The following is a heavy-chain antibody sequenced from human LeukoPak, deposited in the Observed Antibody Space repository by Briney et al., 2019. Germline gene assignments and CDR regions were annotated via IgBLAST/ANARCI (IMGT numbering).Heavy chain of an antibody. Sequence: ASVKVSCKASGGTFSSYAISWVRQAPGQGLEWMGRIIPILGIANYAQKFQGRVTITADKSTSTAYMELSSLRSEDTAVYYCARDKAIFGVVGAHFDYWGQGTLVTVSS. J-gene: IGHJ4*02. CDR1: GGTFSSYA. CDR2: IIPILGIA. CDR3: ARDKAIFGVVGAHFDY. V-gene: IGHV1-69*04. D-gene: IGHD3-3*01.